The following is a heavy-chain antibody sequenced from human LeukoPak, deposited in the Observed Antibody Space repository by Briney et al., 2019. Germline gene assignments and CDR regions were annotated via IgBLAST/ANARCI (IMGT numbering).Heavy chain of an antibody. V-gene: IGHV3-23*01. CDR3: ANIRSPNY. CDR2: ISDSGGRT. J-gene: IGHJ4*02. Sequence: GGSLRLSCAASGFTFSSYAMSWVRQAPGKGLEWVSAISDSGGRTYYADSVKGRFPISRDNSKNTLYLQMNSLSAEDTAVYYCANIRSPNYWGQGTLVTVSS. D-gene: IGHD1-14*01. CDR1: GFTFSSYA.